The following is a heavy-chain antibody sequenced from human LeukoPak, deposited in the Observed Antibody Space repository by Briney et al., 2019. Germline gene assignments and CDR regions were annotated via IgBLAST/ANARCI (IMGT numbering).Heavy chain of an antibody. CDR2: IETGGST. CDR3: ARDRGFFGEPDFYYAMDV. CDR1: GFSVRSNY. D-gene: IGHD3-10*01. J-gene: IGHJ6*02. Sequence: GGSLRLSCAASGFSVRSNYMSWVRQAPGKGLEYVSSIETGGSTHYADSVKGRFTISRDTSKNNLYLQMHSLRAEDTAAYYCARDRGFFGEPDFYYAMDVWGQGTTATVSS. V-gene: IGHV3-66*01.